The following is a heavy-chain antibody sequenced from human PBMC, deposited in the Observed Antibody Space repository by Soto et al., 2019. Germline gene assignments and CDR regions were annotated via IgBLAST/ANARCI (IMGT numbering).Heavy chain of an antibody. V-gene: IGHV4-34*01. CDR2: INHSGST. Sequence: SETLSLTCAVYGGSFSGYYWSWIRQPPGKGLEWIGEINHSGSTNYNPSLKSGVTISVXXXKXXSXLKLXPXXAAXTAVYYCALHPDYYDSSGYDYWGQGTLVTVSS. CDR1: GGSFSGYY. D-gene: IGHD3-22*01. J-gene: IGHJ4*02. CDR3: ALHPDYYDSSGYDY.